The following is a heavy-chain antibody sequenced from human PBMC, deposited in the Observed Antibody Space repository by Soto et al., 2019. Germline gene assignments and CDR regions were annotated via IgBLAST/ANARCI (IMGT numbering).Heavy chain of an antibody. D-gene: IGHD3-9*01. CDR2: ISYDGSNK. J-gene: IGHJ6*02. CDR1: GFTFSSYG. CDR3: AKDMGRLYFDWLFQAAGGDYYGMDV. V-gene: IGHV3-30*18. Sequence: PGGSLRLSCAASGFTFSSYGMHWVRQAPGKGLEWVTVISYDGSNKYYADTVKGRFTISRDNSKNTLYLQMNSLRAEDTALYYCAKDMGRLYFDWLFQAAGGDYYGMDVWGQGTTVTVSS.